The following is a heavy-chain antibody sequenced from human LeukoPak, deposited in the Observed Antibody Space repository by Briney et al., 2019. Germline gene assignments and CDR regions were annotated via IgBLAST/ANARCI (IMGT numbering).Heavy chain of an antibody. Sequence: GASVKVSCKASGYTFTSYGISWVRQAPGQGLEWMGWISAYNGNTNYAQKLQGRVTMTTDTSTSTAYMELRSLRSDDTAVYYCARAPPLTTIAAAGTFDPWGQGTLVTVSS. CDR3: ARAPPLTTIAAAGTFDP. CDR1: GYTFTSYG. D-gene: IGHD6-13*01. CDR2: ISAYNGNT. V-gene: IGHV1-18*01. J-gene: IGHJ5*02.